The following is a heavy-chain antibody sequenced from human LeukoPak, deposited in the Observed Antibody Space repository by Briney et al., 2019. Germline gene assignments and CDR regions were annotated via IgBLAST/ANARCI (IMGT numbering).Heavy chain of an antibody. CDR2: INHSGST. Sequence: SETLSLTCAVYGGSFSGYYWSWIRQPPGKGLEWIGEINHSGSTNYNPSLKSRVTISVDTSKNQFSLKLSSVTAADTAVYYCARVVCSSSWGDAFDIWGQGTMVTVSS. V-gene: IGHV4-34*01. CDR3: ARVVCSSSWGDAFDI. CDR1: GGSFSGYY. D-gene: IGHD6-13*01. J-gene: IGHJ3*02.